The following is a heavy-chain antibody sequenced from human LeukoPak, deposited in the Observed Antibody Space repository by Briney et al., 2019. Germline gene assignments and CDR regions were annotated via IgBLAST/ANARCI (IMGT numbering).Heavy chain of an antibody. CDR2: INPNSGGT. D-gene: IGHD6-19*01. J-gene: IGHJ4*02. CDR1: GYTFTGYY. V-gene: IGHV1-2*02. CDR3: ARAGSGSGWYNFDY. Sequence: ASVKVSCKASGYTFTGYYMHWVRQAPGQGLEWMGWINPNSGGTNYAQKFQGRVTMTRDTSISTAYMELSRPRSDDTAVYYCARAGSGSGWYNFDYWGQGTLVTVSS.